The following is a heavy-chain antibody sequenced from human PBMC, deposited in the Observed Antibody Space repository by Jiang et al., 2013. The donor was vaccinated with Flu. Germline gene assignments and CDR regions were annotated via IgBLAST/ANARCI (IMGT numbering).Heavy chain of an antibody. Sequence: GAEVKKPGESLKISCKASGDSFTTYWIGWVRQMPGKGLEWMGIIFPGDSDTRYSPSFQGRVTISADKSISTAYLQWSSLKASDTAKYYCATTRINVWGSYRPEYFQTLGQGTLVTVTS. D-gene: IGHD3-16*02. J-gene: IGHJ1*01. V-gene: IGHV5-51*03. CDR2: IFPGDSDT. CDR3: ATTRINVWGSYRPEYFQT. CDR1: GDSFTTYW.